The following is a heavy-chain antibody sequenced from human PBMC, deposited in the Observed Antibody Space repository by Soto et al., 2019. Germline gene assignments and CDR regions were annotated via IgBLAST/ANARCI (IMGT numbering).Heavy chain of an antibody. Sequence: GESLKISCQASGYGFSSSWIAWVRQSPGKGLQWMGIIYPGDSETRYSPSFRGQVTFSADTSTNTAFLQWSRLKTSDSGTYYCAKHVDNWGVPHYFDSCGHGTQVTVSP. CDR3: AKHVDNWGVPHYFDS. V-gene: IGHV5-51*01. J-gene: IGHJ4*01. D-gene: IGHD3-16*01. CDR1: GYGFSSSW. CDR2: IYPGDSET.